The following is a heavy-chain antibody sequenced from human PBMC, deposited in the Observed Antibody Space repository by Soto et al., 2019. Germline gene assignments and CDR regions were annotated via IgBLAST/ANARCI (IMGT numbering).Heavy chain of an antibody. CDR3: ARVQWLRFDAFNI. Sequence: GGSLRLSCAASGLTFSSSRMSWVRQAPGKGLEWVASIHQDGSEIDYVDSVKGRFTISRDNAKSSLSLQMNSLRVEDTAVYYCARVQWLRFDAFNIWGQGTMVTVSS. CDR1: GLTFSSSR. D-gene: IGHD5-12*01. CDR2: IHQDGSEI. J-gene: IGHJ3*02. V-gene: IGHV3-7*03.